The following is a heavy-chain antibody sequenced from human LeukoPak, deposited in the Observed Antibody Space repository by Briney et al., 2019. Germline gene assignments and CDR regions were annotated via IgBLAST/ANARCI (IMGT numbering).Heavy chain of an antibody. V-gene: IGHV3-7*01. Sequence: GGSLRLSCAASGFTFSTYWMSWVRQALGKGLEWVANIKEDGSEKYYGDSVKGRFTISRDSAKNSLYLQMNSLRAEDTAVYYCARDSSGYQWGQGTLVTVSS. J-gene: IGHJ4*02. CDR2: IKEDGSEK. CDR1: GFTFSTYW. D-gene: IGHD3-22*01. CDR3: ARDSSGYQ.